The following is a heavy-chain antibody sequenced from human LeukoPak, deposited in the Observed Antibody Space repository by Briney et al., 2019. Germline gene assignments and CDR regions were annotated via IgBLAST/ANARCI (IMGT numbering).Heavy chain of an antibody. V-gene: IGHV3-23*01. CDR1: GLTFSSYA. Sequence: GGSLRLSCAASGLTFSSYAMSWVRQAPGKGLEWVSAISGSGGSTYYADSVKGRFTISRDNSKNTLFLQMNSLRAEGTAVYYCAKFSSSWYLDYWGQGTLVTVSS. CDR3: AKFSSSWYLDY. D-gene: IGHD6-13*01. CDR2: ISGSGGST. J-gene: IGHJ4*02.